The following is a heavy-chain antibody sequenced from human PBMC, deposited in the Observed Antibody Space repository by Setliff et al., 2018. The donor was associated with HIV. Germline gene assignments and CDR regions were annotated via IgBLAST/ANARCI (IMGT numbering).Heavy chain of an antibody. D-gene: IGHD3-10*01. V-gene: IGHV4-39*01. Sequence: NPSETLSLTCTVSGASVNSNNYYWGWIRQPPGKGLEWIASIYYSGTTYYNPSLKSRVTISVDTSKNQFSLKLSSVTAADTAVYYCARLSLSLVRGIINSGDRFFDYWGQGSLVTVSS. CDR3: ARLSLSLVRGIINSGDRFFDY. CDR1: GASVNSNNYY. J-gene: IGHJ4*02. CDR2: IYYSGTT.